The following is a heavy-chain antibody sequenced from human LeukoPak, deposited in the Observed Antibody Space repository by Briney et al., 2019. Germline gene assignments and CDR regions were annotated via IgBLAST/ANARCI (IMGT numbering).Heavy chain of an antibody. J-gene: IGHJ3*02. V-gene: IGHV3-48*04. CDR1: GFTFSSYS. Sequence: GGSLRLSCAASGFTFSSYSMNWVRQAPGKGLEWVSSISSSSSTIYYADSVKGRFTISRDNAKNSLYLQMNSPRAEDTAVYYCARVRGYSGYDAFNIWGQGTMVTVSS. D-gene: IGHD5-12*01. CDR3: ARVRGYSGYDAFNI. CDR2: ISSSSSTI.